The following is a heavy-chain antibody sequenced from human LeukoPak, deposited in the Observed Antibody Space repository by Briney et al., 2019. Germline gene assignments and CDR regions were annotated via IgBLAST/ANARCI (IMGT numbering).Heavy chain of an antibody. J-gene: IGHJ6*03. CDR2: IYTSGST. CDR1: GGSIRSDY. V-gene: IGHV4-4*07. CDR3: ARESRDIVESPRAGYMGV. D-gene: IGHD2-15*01. Sequence: ETLSLTCTVSGGSIRSDYWSWIPQPPLKGLERIGRIYTSGSTNSNPSLKSRVTMSVDTSKNQSSLKLSSVTATDTAVDYCARESRDIVESPRAGYMGVWGKGTTVTVSS.